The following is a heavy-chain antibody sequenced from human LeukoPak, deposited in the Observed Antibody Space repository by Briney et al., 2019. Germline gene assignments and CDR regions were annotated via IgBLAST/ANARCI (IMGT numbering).Heavy chain of an antibody. CDR1: GFTFSSYS. CDR2: ISSSSSYI. CDR3: ARDKGGGGSPTRAGGYFDY. D-gene: IGHD2-15*01. Sequence: EGSLRLSCAASGFTFSSYSMNWVRQAPGKGLEWVSSISSSSSYIYYADSVKGRFTISRDNAKNSLYLQMNSLRAEDTAVYYCARDKGGGGSPTRAGGYFDYWGQGTLVTVSS. V-gene: IGHV3-21*01. J-gene: IGHJ4*02.